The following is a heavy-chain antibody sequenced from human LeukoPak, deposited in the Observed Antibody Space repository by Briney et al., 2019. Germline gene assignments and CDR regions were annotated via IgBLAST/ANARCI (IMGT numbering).Heavy chain of an antibody. CDR3: ARDSIAAAGVGVY. CDR1: GGTFSSYA. CDR2: IIPILGIA. J-gene: IGHJ4*02. V-gene: IGHV1-69*04. D-gene: IGHD6-13*01. Sequence: SVKVSRKASGGTFSSYAISWVRQAPGQGLEWMGRIIPILGIANYAQKFQGRVTITADKSTSTAYMELSSLRSEDTAVYYCARDSIAAAGVGVYWGQGTLVTVSS.